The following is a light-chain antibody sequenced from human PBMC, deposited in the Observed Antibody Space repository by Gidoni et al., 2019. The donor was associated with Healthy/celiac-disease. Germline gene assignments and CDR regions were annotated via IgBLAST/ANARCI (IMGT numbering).Light chain of an antibody. CDR3: QQYNSYLCS. Sequence: DIQMTQSPSTLSASVGDRVTITCRASQSISSWLAWYQQKPGKAPKLLNYKASSLESGVPSRFSGSGSGTEFTLTISSLQPDDFATYYCQQYNSYLCSFGQGTKLEIK. V-gene: IGKV1-5*03. CDR1: QSISSW. J-gene: IGKJ2*04. CDR2: KAS.